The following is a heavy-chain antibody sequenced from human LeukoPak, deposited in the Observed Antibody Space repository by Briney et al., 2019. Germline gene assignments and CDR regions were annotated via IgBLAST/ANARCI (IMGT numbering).Heavy chain of an antibody. V-gene: IGHV4-34*01. CDR3: ARGYYGDYGYFDL. CDR1: GGSFSGYY. CDR2: INHGGST. Sequence: PSETLALTCAVSGGSFSGYYWSWIRQPPGKGLEWIGEINHGGSTNYNPSLKSRVTISVDTSKNQFSLKLSSVTAADTAVVYCARGYYGDYGYFDLWGRGTLVTVSS. J-gene: IGHJ2*01. D-gene: IGHD4-17*01.